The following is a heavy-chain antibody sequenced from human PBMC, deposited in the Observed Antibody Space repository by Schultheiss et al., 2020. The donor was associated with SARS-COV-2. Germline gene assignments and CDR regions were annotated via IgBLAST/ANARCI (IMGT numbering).Heavy chain of an antibody. J-gene: IGHJ6*02. CDR1: GFTFSSYA. V-gene: IGHV3-23*01. Sequence: GGSLRLSCAASGFTFSSYAMSWVRQAPGKGLEWVSAISGSGGSTYYADSVKGRFTISRDNSKNTLYLQMNSLRAEDTAVYYCAKGTVTFGGVIGSMDVWGQGTTVTVSS. CDR3: AKGTVTFGGVIGSMDV. CDR2: ISGSGGST. D-gene: IGHD3-16*02.